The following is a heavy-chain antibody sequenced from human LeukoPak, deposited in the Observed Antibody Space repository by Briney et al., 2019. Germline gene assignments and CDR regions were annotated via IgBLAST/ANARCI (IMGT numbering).Heavy chain of an antibody. Sequence: PSETLSLTCAVYGGSFSGYYWSWIRQPPGKGLEWIGEINHSGRTNYNPSLKSRVTISVDTSKNQFSLKLSSVTAADTAVYYCARGYCTNGVCYFDYWGQGTLVTVSS. CDR1: GGSFSGYY. CDR3: ARGYCTNGVCYFDY. CDR2: INHSGRT. D-gene: IGHD2-8*01. J-gene: IGHJ4*02. V-gene: IGHV4-34*01.